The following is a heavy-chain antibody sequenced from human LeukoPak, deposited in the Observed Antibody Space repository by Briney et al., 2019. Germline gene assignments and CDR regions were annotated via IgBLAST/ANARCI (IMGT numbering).Heavy chain of an antibody. CDR2: IYYSGST. V-gene: IGHV4-59*01. CDR1: GGSISSYY. J-gene: IGHJ4*02. Sequence: KSSETLSLTCTVSGGSISSYYWSWIRQPPGKGLEWIGYIYYSGSTNYNPSLKSRXXISVDTSMNQFSLKLSSVTAADTAVYYCXXXXXXXXXXYXXQXXLVTVSS. CDR3: XXXXXXXXXXY.